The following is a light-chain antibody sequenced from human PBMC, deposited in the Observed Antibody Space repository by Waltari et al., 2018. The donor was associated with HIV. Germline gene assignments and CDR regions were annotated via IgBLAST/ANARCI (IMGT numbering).Light chain of an antibody. CDR2: DTS. Sequence: EIVLTQSPDTLSVSPGERANLSCRASQTISTYLAWYQQKPGQAPRLLIYDTSNRATGIPARFSGNGSETDFVLTINSLEPEDSALYYCQQRSNWPVTFGQGTRLE. J-gene: IGKJ5*01. CDR3: QQRSNWPVT. V-gene: IGKV3-11*01. CDR1: QTISTY.